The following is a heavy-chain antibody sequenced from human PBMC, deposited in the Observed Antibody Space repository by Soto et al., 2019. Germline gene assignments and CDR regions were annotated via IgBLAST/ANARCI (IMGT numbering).Heavy chain of an antibody. J-gene: IGHJ4*02. CDR2: IIPIFGTA. Sequence: QVQLEQSGAEVKTLGSSVKVSCKASGDTFNRYAISWVRQAPGQGPEWMGGIIPIFGTANYAPQFQDRVTITADESTSTAYMELTSLKSEDTAVYFCARGARFLEWLSFDHWGQGTLVTVSS. CDR3: ARGARFLEWLSFDH. V-gene: IGHV1-69*12. D-gene: IGHD3-3*01. CDR1: GDTFNRYA.